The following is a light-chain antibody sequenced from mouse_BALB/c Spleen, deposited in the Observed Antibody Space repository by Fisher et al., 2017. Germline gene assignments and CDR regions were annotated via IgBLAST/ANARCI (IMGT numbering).Light chain of an antibody. J-gene: IGKJ2*01. CDR3: QQWSSNPPT. V-gene: IGKV4-55*01. CDR2: DTS. Sequence: IVMTQSTAIMSASPGEKVTMTCSASSSVSYMHWYQQKPGSSPRLLIYDTSKLASGVPARFSGSGSGTSYSLTISSMEAEDAATYYCQQWSSNPPTFGGGTKLEIK. CDR1: SSVSY.